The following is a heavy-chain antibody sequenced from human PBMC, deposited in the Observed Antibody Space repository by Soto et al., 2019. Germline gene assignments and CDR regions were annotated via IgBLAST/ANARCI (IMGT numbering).Heavy chain of an antibody. Sequence: SVKVSCKASGGTFSSYAISWVRQAPGQGLEWMGGIIPIFGTANYAQKFQGRVTITADESTSTAYMELSSLRSEDTAVYYCARDPIEVAGPTPNWSHPWGPGTLVTVSS. J-gene: IGHJ5*02. CDR3: ARDPIEVAGPTPNWSHP. D-gene: IGHD6-19*01. CDR1: GGTFSSYA. CDR2: IIPIFGTA. V-gene: IGHV1-69*13.